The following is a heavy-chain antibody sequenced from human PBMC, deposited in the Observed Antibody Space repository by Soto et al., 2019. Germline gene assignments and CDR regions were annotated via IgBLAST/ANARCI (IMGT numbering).Heavy chain of an antibody. Sequence: EVHLVQSGAEVKKPGESLTISCTGSGYSSSGYWINWVRQMPGKGLEWTGMVDPTDSDTRYHPSFQGHVAITADKSTSPAYLHWSSLNTSDTAIYYCATPRGGANWFDPWGRGTLVTVAS. D-gene: IGHD3-16*01. V-gene: IGHV5-10-1*01. CDR2: VDPTDSDT. CDR3: ATPRGGANWFDP. J-gene: IGHJ5*02. CDR1: GYSSSGYW.